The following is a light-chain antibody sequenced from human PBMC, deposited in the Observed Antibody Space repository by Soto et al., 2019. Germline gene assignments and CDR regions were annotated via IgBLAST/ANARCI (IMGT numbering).Light chain of an antibody. J-gene: IGLJ3*02. CDR1: SSNIGAGYD. Sequence: QPVLTQPPSVSGAPGQRVTISCTGSSSNIGAGYDLHWYQQFPGAAPKLLIFAYTNRPSGVPDRFSGSKSGTSASLAITGLQADDEVDYYCQSFDRSLTAWVLGGGTKLTVL. V-gene: IGLV1-40*01. CDR3: QSFDRSLTAWV. CDR2: AYT.